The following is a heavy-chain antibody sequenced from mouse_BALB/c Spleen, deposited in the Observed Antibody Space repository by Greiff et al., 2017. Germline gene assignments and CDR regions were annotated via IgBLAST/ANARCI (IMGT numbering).Heavy chain of an antibody. CDR2: INPYNDGT. CDR1: GYTFTSYV. CDR3: ARKGPPLYSYFDY. D-gene: IGHD2-1*01. Sequence: EVQLQQSGPELVKPGASVKMSCKASGYTFTSYVMHWVKQKPGQGLEWIGYINPYNDGTKYNEKFKGKATLTSDKSSSTAYMELSSLTSEDSAVYYCARKGPPLYSYFDYWGQGTTLTVSS. V-gene: IGHV1-14*01. J-gene: IGHJ2*01.